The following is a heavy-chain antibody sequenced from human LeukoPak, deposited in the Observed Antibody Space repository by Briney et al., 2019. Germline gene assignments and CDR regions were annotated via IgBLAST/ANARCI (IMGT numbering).Heavy chain of an antibody. V-gene: IGHV4-59*01. J-gene: IGHJ3*02. CDR1: GGSISSYY. CDR2: IYYSGST. D-gene: IGHD5-18*01. CDR3: ACGYSYGADAFDI. Sequence: PSETLSLTCTVSGGSISSYYWSWIRQPPGKGLEWIGYIYYSGSTNYNPSLKSRVTISVDTSKNQFSLKLSSVTAADTAVYYCACGYSYGADAFDIWGQGTMVTVSS.